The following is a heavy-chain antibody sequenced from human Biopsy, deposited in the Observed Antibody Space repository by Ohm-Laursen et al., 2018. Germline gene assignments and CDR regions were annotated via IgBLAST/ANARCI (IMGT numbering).Heavy chain of an antibody. Sequence: GSLRLSCAASGFTYTTFAMSWVRQAPGKGPEWVSTISANGATSHYADSVKGRFTISRDNSKNTLYLQMNSVRADDTAIYYCAKGGSITIFGVVINNCFDPWGQGTRVTVSS. CDR2: ISANGATS. D-gene: IGHD3-3*01. CDR3: AKGGSITIFGVVINNCFDP. V-gene: IGHV3-23*01. J-gene: IGHJ5*02. CDR1: GFTYTTFA.